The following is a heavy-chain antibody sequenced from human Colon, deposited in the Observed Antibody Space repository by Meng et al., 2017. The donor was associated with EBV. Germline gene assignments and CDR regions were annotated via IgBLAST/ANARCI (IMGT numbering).Heavy chain of an antibody. Sequence: EVQLVESGGGLVQPGGSLRLSCAASGFTFSSYWMHWVRQAPGKGLGWVSRIKSDGSSTSYADSVKGRFTISRDNAKNTLYLQMNSLRAEDTAVYYCASLSGYSSGWDSAYVMDVWGQGTPVTVSS. CDR2: IKSDGSST. V-gene: IGHV3-74*01. CDR3: ASLSGYSSGWDSAYVMDV. CDR1: GFTFSSYW. D-gene: IGHD6-19*01. J-gene: IGHJ6*02.